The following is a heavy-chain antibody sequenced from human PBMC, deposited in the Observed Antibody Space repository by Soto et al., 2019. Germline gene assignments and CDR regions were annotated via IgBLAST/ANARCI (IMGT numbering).Heavy chain of an antibody. CDR2: IDTDGDSI. CDR3: ARNSPGVYALWVDV. V-gene: IGHV3-74*01. D-gene: IGHD2-8*01. J-gene: IGHJ6*02. Sequence: EVQLVESGGGLVEPGGSLRLSCAASGFTFSNYWMHWVRQAPGKGLGWVARIDTDGDSINYADFVEGRLGISRDNAKNTLYLQMNSLRAEDTAVYYCARNSPGVYALWVDVWGQGTTVTVS. CDR1: GFTFSNYW.